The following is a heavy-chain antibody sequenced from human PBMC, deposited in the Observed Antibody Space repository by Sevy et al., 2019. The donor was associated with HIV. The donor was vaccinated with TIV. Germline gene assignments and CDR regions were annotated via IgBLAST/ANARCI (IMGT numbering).Heavy chain of an antibody. CDR1: GYSFTSHW. CDR3: ATSRSGYFDSSGYYIY. Sequence: GESLKISCQGSGYSFTSHWIGWVRHMPGKGLEWMGIIYPEDSETRYSPSFQGQVTFSADKSISTAYLPWSSLKASDTAMYYCATSRSGYFDSSGYYIYWGQGTLVTVSS. V-gene: IGHV5-51*01. CDR2: IYPEDSET. D-gene: IGHD3-22*01. J-gene: IGHJ4*02.